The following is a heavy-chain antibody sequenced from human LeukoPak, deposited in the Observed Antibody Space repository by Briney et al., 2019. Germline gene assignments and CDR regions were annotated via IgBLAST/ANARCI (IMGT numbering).Heavy chain of an antibody. V-gene: IGHV1-2*02. J-gene: IGHJ3*02. Sequence: ASEKVSCKASGYSFTGYYMHWMRQAPGQGLEWMGWINPKPGGRNNAHEFQGRVTMTRDTSISTAYMELSRLGSDDTALYYCATSTLGADGFDIWGQGTMVTVSS. D-gene: IGHD3-16*01. CDR2: INPKPGGR. CDR3: ATSTLGADGFDI. CDR1: GYSFTGYY.